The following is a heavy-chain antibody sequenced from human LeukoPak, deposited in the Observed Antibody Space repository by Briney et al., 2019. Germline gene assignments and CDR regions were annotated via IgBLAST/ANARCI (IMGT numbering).Heavy chain of an antibody. J-gene: IGHJ4*02. D-gene: IGHD3-10*01. CDR1: GYTLTELS. V-gene: IGHV1-24*01. CDR3: ATDLYYYVSGSRGHFDY. CDR2: FDPEDGET. Sequence: ASVKVSCKASGYTLTELSMHWVRQAPGKGLEWMGGFDPEDGETIYAQKFQGRVTMTEDTSTDTAYMELSSLRSEDTAVYYCATDLYYYVSGSRGHFDYWGQGTLVTVSS.